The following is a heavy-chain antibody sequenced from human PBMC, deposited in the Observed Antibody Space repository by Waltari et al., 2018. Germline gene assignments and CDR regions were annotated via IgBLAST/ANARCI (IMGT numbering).Heavy chain of an antibody. Sequence: QVQLQESGPGLVKPSQTLSLTCTVSGESITSNRFYWNWDRQPAGKGLEWIGRFHRSEYINYNPTPKSRVTISRETDKKQFFLRLTAVTAADTACYYCAREVTKVEMGRRLPHFFDSWGQGTLVTVSS. J-gene: IGHJ4*02. D-gene: IGHD2-21*02. CDR1: GESITSNRFY. CDR3: AREVTKVEMGRRLPHFFDS. V-gene: IGHV4-61*02. CDR2: FHRSEYI.